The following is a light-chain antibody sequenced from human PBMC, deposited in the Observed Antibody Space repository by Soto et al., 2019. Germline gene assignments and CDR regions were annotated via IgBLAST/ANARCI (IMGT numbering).Light chain of an antibody. CDR1: HYVYSN. CDR3: QQYHNLWT. V-gene: IGKV3-15*01. Sequence: EIVRTQSPATLSVSPGERSTLSCTASHYVYSNVAWFQQRPGQAPSLLIYRASTRATGPPARFSGSGSGTEFTLTITSLQSEDFALYYCQQYHNLWTFGQGTKLDI. CDR2: RAS. J-gene: IGKJ1*01.